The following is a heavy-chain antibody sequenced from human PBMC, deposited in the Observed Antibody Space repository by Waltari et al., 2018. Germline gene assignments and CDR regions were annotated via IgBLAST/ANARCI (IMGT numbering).Heavy chain of an antibody. D-gene: IGHD3-22*01. CDR3: ARTGGYYDSSGYASYFDY. J-gene: IGHJ4*02. V-gene: IGHV3-53*01. CDR1: GFTVSSNY. CDR2: MYSRCST. Sequence: EVQLVESGGGLIQPGGSLRLSCAASGFTVSSNYMSWVRQAPGKGLEWVSVMYSRCSTYYADSVKGRFTISRDNSKNTLYLQMNSLRAEDTAVYYCARTGGYYDSSGYASYFDYWGQGTLVTVSS.